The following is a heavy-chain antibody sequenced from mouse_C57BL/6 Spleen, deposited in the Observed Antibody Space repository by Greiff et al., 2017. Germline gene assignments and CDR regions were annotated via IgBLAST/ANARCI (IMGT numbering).Heavy chain of an antibody. CDR1: GFNIKDDY. CDR3: TTVNYGRSYWYFDV. J-gene: IGHJ1*03. V-gene: IGHV14-4*01. D-gene: IGHD1-1*01. Sequence: EVQLQESGAELVRPGALVKLSCTASGFNIKDDYMHWVKQRPEQGLEWIGWIDPENGDTEYASKFQGKATITADTSSNTDYLQLSSLTSEDTAVYYCTTVNYGRSYWYFDVWGTGTTVTVSS. CDR2: IDPENGDT.